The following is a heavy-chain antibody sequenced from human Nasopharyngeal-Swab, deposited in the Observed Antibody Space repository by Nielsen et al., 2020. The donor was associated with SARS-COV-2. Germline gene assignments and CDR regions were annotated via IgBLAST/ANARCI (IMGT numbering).Heavy chain of an antibody. D-gene: IGHD3-22*01. J-gene: IGHJ4*02. CDR2: INHRGIT. Sequence: SQTLSLTCAVYGGSFSGYYWSWIRQPPGKGLEWIGEINHRGITNYDPSLESRVTISLDTSKNQFSLKLSSVTAADTAVYYCARREYYYDSSGYYPFDYWGQGTLVTVSS. CDR3: ARREYYYDSSGYYPFDY. V-gene: IGHV4-34*01. CDR1: GGSFSGYY.